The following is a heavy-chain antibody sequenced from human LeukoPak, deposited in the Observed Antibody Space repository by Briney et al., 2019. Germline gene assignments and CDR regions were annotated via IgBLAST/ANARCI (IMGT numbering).Heavy chain of an antibody. V-gene: IGHV3-48*03. Sequence: GGSLRLSCAASGFTFSSYEMNWVRQAPGKGLEWVSYISNTGTTIYYADSVKGRFTISRDNAKNSLYLQMNSLRAEDTAAYYCARGGAADYWGQRTLVTVSS. D-gene: IGHD1-26*01. CDR3: ARGGAADY. J-gene: IGHJ4*02. CDR1: GFTFSSYE. CDR2: ISNTGTTI.